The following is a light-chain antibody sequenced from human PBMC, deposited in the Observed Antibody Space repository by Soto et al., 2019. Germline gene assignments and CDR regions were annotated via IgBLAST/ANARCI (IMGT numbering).Light chain of an antibody. CDR3: QVWDSSTARV. CDR2: RDS. V-gene: IGLV3-9*01. Sequence: SYELTQPLSVSVALGQTARITCGGNNIGSKNVHWYQQKPGQAPVLVIYRDSNRPSGIPERFSGSNSVNTATLTISRAQAGDVADYYCQVWDSSTARVFGGGTKLTVL. CDR1: NIGSKN. J-gene: IGLJ3*02.